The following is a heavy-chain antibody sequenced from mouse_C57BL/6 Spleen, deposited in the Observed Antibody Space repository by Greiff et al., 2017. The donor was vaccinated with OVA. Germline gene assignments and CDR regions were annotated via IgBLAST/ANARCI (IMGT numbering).Heavy chain of an antibody. V-gene: IGHV5-9-1*02. CDR2: ISSGGDYI. CDR1: GFTFSSYA. D-gene: IGHD2-5*01. Sequence: DVQLQESGEGLVKPGGSLKLSCAASGFTFSSYAMSWVRQTPEKRLEWVAYISSGGDYIYYAATVKGRFTISRDNARNNLYLQMSSLKSEDTAMYYCTRDSNYYAMDYWGQGTSVTVSS. CDR3: TRDSNYYAMDY. J-gene: IGHJ4*01.